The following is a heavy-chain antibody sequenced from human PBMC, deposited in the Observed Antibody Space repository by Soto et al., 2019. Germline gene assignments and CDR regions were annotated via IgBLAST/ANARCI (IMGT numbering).Heavy chain of an antibody. V-gene: IGHV1-3*01. D-gene: IGHD4-4*01. Sequence: ASVKVSCKASGYTFTSYAMHWVRQAPGQRLEWMGWINAGNGNTKYSQKFQGRVTITRDTSASTAYMELSSLRSEDTAVYYCAKDTGAGRPNYYYYYMDVWGKGTTVTVSS. CDR1: GYTFTSYA. CDR2: INAGNGNT. CDR3: AKDTGAGRPNYYYYYMDV. J-gene: IGHJ6*03.